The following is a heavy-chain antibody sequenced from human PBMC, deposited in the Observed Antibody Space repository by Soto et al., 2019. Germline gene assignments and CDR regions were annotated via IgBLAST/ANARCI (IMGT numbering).Heavy chain of an antibody. Sequence: GGSLRLSCAASGFTFSSYEMNWVRQAPGKGLEWVSYISSSGSTIYYADSVKGRFTISIDNAKNSLYLQMNSLRAEDTAVYYCARDLGKIIDYWGQGTLVTVSS. D-gene: IGHD3-16*01. CDR2: ISSSGSTI. CDR1: GFTFSSYE. CDR3: ARDLGKIIDY. J-gene: IGHJ4*02. V-gene: IGHV3-48*03.